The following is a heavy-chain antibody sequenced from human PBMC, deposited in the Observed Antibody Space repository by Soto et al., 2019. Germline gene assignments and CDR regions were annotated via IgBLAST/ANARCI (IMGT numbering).Heavy chain of an antibody. Sequence: PSETLSLTCAVSGGSISSSNWWSWVRQPPGKGLEWIGEIYHSGSTNYNPSLKSRVTISVDKSKNQFSLKLSSVTAADTAVYYCARVYSPRYYDSSGYYYGSFDPWGQGTLVTVSS. CDR1: GGSISSSNW. V-gene: IGHV4-4*02. D-gene: IGHD3-22*01. CDR3: ARVYSPRYYDSSGYYYGSFDP. J-gene: IGHJ5*02. CDR2: IYHSGST.